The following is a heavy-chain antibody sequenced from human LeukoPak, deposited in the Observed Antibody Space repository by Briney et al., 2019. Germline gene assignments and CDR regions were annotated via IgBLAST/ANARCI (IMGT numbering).Heavy chain of an antibody. Sequence: SETLSLTCTVSGGSISGYYWSWIRQPPGKGLEWIAFVSYSGSTNYSPSLKNRVTISRDTSKNQLSLKLSSVTAADTAVSYCARDRGSAGGFDFWGQGALVTVSS. CDR2: VSYSGST. CDR3: ARDRGSAGGFDF. V-gene: IGHV4-59*01. J-gene: IGHJ4*02. D-gene: IGHD6-13*01. CDR1: GGSISGYY.